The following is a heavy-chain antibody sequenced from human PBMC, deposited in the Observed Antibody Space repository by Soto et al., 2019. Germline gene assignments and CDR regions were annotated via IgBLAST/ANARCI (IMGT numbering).Heavy chain of an antibody. J-gene: IGHJ5*02. CDR3: AKDPADDYGDYNGFDP. V-gene: IGHV3-23*01. D-gene: IGHD4-17*01. CDR1: GFTFSSYA. CDR2: ISGSGGST. Sequence: EVQLLESGGGLVQPGGSLRLSCAASGFTFSSYAMSWVRQAPGKGLEWVSAISGSGGSTYYADSVKGRFTISRDNSKNTLYLQMNSLRAEDTAVYYCAKDPADDYGDYNGFDPWGQGTLVTVSS.